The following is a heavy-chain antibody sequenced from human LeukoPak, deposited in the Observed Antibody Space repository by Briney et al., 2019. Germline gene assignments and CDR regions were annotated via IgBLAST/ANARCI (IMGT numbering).Heavy chain of an antibody. J-gene: IGHJ3*02. V-gene: IGHV3-64*01. D-gene: IGHD2-21*02. Sequence: GSLRLSRAASGFTFSSYAMHWVRQAPGKGLEYVSAISSNGGSTYYANSVKGRFTISRDNSKNTLYLQMGSLRAEDMAVYYCARAECGGDCYLYAFDIWGQGTMVTVSS. CDR2: ISSNGGST. CDR3: ARAECGGDCYLYAFDI. CDR1: GFTFSSYA.